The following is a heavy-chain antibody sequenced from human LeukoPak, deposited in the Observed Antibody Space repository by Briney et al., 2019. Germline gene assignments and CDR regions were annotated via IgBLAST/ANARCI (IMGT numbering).Heavy chain of an antibody. Sequence: GASVKVSCKASGYTFTSYYMHWVRQAPGQGLEWMGIINPSGGSTSYAQKFQGRVTMTRDTSTSTVYMELSSLRSEGTAVYYCARTDYYDSSGYLFDYWGQGTLVTVSS. CDR1: GYTFTSYY. CDR3: ARTDYYDSSGYLFDY. J-gene: IGHJ4*02. D-gene: IGHD3-22*01. CDR2: INPSGGST. V-gene: IGHV1-46*01.